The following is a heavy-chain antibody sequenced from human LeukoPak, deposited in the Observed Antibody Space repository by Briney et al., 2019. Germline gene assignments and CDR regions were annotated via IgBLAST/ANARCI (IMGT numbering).Heavy chain of an antibody. CDR3: ATRPRAAKLFDY. CDR1: GGSISSSNW. J-gene: IGHJ4*02. CDR2: IYHSGST. Sequence: PSETLSLTCAVSGGSISSSNWWSWVRQPPGKGLEWIGEIYHSGSTNYNPSLKSRVTISVDTSKNQFSLKLSSVTAADAAVYYCATRPRAAKLFDYWGQGTLVTVSS. D-gene: IGHD6-25*01. V-gene: IGHV4-4*02.